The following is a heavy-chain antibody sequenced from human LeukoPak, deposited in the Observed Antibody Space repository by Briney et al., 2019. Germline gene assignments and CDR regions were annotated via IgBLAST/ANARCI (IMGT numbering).Heavy chain of an antibody. CDR3: ARDPRNYYDSSGYYGNIVLDP. CDR2: INPSGGST. Sequence: GASVKVSCKASGYTFTNYYMHWVRQAPGQGLEWMGIINPSGGSTTYAQKFQDRVTMTRDTSTSTVYMELSGLRSDDTAVYYCARDPRNYYDSSGYYGNIVLDPWGQGTLVTVSS. V-gene: IGHV1-46*01. J-gene: IGHJ5*02. D-gene: IGHD3-22*01. CDR1: GYTFTNYY.